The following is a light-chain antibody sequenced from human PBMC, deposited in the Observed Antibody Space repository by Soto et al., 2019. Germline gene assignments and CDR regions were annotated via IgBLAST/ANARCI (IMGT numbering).Light chain of an antibody. Sequence: QSVLTQPHSVSAAPGQKVTISCSGSGSNIGNNYVSWYQQLPGTAPKLLIYYDNKRPSGIPDRFSGSKSGTSATLGITGLQTGDEANYYCGTWDSSLSAGGVFGGGTKLTVL. J-gene: IGLJ2*01. CDR2: YDN. CDR3: GTWDSSLSAGGV. CDR1: GSNIGNNY. V-gene: IGLV1-51*01.